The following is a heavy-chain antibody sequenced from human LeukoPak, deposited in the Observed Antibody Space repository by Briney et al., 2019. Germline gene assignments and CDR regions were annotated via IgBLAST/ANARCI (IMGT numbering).Heavy chain of an antibody. J-gene: IGHJ4*02. V-gene: IGHV3-48*01. CDR3: ARDKAVVVPAAYFDY. D-gene: IGHD2-2*01. CDR2: ISSSSTI. CDR1: GFTFSSYS. Sequence: PGGSLRLSCAASGFTFSSYSMNWVRQAPGKGLEWVSYISSSSTIYYADSVKGRFTISRDNAKNSLYLQMNSLRAEDTAVYYCARDKAVVVPAAYFDYWGQGTLVTVSS.